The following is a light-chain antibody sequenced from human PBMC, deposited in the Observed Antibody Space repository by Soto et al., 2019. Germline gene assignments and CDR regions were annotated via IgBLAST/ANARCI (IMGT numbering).Light chain of an antibody. CDR3: QQFGSSVT. CDR2: KAS. J-gene: IGKJ5*01. V-gene: IGKV1-5*03. CDR1: QTISSW. Sequence: DIQMTQSPSTLSGSVGDRVTITCRASQTISSWLAWYQQKPGKAPKLLIYKASTLKSGVPSRFSGSGSGTEFTLTISSLQPDDFATYYCQQFGSSVTFGQGTRLEIK.